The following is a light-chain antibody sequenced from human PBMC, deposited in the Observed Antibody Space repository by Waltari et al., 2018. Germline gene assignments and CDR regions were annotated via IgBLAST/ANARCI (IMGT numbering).Light chain of an antibody. CDR3: QQSYSSPQT. V-gene: IGKV1-39*01. J-gene: IGKJ1*01. CDR1: QSISSF. Sequence: DIQMTQSPSSLSASVGDRVTITCRASQSISSFLHWYQQKPGQAPKLLIYAASSLQSGVPSRFSGSGSETDFTLTINSLQPEDFATYYCQQSYSSPQTFGQGTKVEFK. CDR2: AAS.